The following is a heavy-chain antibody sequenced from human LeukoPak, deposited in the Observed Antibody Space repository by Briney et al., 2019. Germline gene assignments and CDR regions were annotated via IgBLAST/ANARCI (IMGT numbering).Heavy chain of an antibody. CDR3: ARVDPDSSSTLEVFDY. J-gene: IGHJ4*02. D-gene: IGHD6-6*01. Sequence: PSETLSLTCTVSGGSISSSTYYWGWIRQPPGKGLEWIGSIYYSGSTYYNPSLKSRVTISVDTSKNQFSLELSSVTAADTAVYYCARVDPDSSSTLEVFDYWGQGTLVTVSS. V-gene: IGHV4-39*07. CDR1: GGSISSSTYY. CDR2: IYYSGST.